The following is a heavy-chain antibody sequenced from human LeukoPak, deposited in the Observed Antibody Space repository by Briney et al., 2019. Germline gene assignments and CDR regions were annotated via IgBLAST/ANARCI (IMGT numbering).Heavy chain of an antibody. J-gene: IGHJ4*02. CDR2: INTNGGST. CDR3: VKDYYDSSGYYYGVGY. CDR1: GFTFSTYA. D-gene: IGHD3-22*01. Sequence: GGSLILSCPASGFTFSTYAMHWVRQAPGKGLEYVSAINTNGGSTYYADSVKGRFTISRDNSKNTLYLQMSSLRADDTAVYYCVKDYYDSSGYYYGVGYWGQGTLVTVSS. V-gene: IGHV3-64D*06.